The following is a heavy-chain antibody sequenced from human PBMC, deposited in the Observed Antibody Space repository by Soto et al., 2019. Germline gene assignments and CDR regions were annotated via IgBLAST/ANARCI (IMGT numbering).Heavy chain of an antibody. CDR3: AHRADLNGNWNGGSFDF. CDR1: GVSISSYY. D-gene: IGHD1-1*01. V-gene: IGHV4-59*03. Sequence: SETLSLTCTVSGVSISSYYWSWIRQPPGKGLEWIGYIYYSGITNYNPSLKSRVTISVDTSKNQVVLTMTNMDPVDTATYYCAHRADLNGNWNGGSFDFWGQGVLVTVSS. CDR2: IYYSGIT. J-gene: IGHJ4*02.